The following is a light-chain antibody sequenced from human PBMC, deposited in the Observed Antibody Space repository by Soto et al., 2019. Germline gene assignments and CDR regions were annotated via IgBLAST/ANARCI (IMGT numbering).Light chain of an antibody. V-gene: IGKV1-39*01. Sequence: DIQMTQSPSSLSASVGDGVTISCRTSQTIDNSLNWYQQKPGQAPQLLISAASTLQSGVPSRFSGSGSGTDFTLTISSLQPEDYATYYCHQTYNTLYTFGQGTKVEIK. CDR3: HQTYNTLYT. J-gene: IGKJ2*01. CDR2: AAS. CDR1: QTIDNS.